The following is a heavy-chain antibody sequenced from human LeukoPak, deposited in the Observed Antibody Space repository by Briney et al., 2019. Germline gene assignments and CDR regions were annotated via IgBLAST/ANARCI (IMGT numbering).Heavy chain of an antibody. D-gene: IGHD3-3*01. CDR3: ARRLSYYDFWSGYQSTEFDP. CDR2: MNPNSGNT. Sequence: ASVKVSCKASGYTFTSYDINWVRQATGQGLEWMGWMNPNSGNTGYAQKFQGRVTITRNTSISTAYMELSSLRSEDTAVYYCARRLSYYDFWSGYQSTEFDPWGQGTLVTVSS. V-gene: IGHV1-8*03. CDR1: GYTFTSYD. J-gene: IGHJ5*02.